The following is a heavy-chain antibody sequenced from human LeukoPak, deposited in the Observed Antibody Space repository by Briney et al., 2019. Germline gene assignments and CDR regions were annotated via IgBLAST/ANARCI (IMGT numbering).Heavy chain of an antibody. CDR3: ARHEGDTGPGAFDI. V-gene: IGHV3-30-3*01. Sequence: GGPLRLSCAASGFTFSSYAMHWVRQAPGKGLEWVAVISYDGSNKYYADSVKGRFTISRDNSKNTLYLQMNSLRAEDTAVYYCARHEGDTGPGAFDIWGQGTMVTVSS. D-gene: IGHD3-16*01. CDR1: GFTFSSYA. CDR2: ISYDGSNK. J-gene: IGHJ3*02.